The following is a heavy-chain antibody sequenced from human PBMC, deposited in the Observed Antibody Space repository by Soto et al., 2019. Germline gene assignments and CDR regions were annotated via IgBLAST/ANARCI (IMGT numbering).Heavy chain of an antibody. Sequence: QVQLVESGGGVVQSGRSLRLSCAASGFTFSSYGMHWVRQAPGKGLEWVAVIWYDGSNKYYADSVKGRFTISRDNSKNTLYLQMNSLRAEDTAVYYCARESPGYGMDVWGQGTTVTVSS. CDR2: IWYDGSNK. CDR1: GFTFSSYG. V-gene: IGHV3-33*01. J-gene: IGHJ6*02. CDR3: ARESPGYGMDV.